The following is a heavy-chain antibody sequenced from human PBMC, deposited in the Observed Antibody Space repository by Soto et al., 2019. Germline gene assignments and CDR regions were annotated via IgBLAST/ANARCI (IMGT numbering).Heavy chain of an antibody. J-gene: IGHJ4*02. CDR2: ISARGGRA. CDR1: GFSFSSYA. V-gene: IGHV3-23*01. D-gene: IGHD5-12*01. Sequence: DVQLLESGGGLVQPGGSLRLSCAASGFSFSSYAMGWVRQAPGKGLEWVAVISARGGRAYFADSVKGRFTLCRDNSKNVLSMEMNSLRAEDTAIYFCAKGSIEYSASVDNWGQGTLVVVSS. CDR3: AKGSIEYSASVDN.